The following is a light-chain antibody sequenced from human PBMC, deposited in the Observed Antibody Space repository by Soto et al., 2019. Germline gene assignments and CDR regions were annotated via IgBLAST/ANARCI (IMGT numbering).Light chain of an antibody. CDR3: QQYNSYST. J-gene: IGKJ1*01. V-gene: IGKV1-5*01. CDR2: DAS. Sequence: DIKMSLSPSTLSATVGDRVTITCRASQSISGWLAWYQQKPGKAPKLLIYDASSLESGVPSRFSGSGSGTEFTLTISSLQPDDFATYYCQQYNSYSTFGQGSKVDVK. CDR1: QSISGW.